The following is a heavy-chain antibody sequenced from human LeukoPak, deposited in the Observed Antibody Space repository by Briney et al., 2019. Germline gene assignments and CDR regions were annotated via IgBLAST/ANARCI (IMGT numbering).Heavy chain of an antibody. CDR3: AKGGYSGYDPFDY. Sequence: GGSLRLSCAASGFTVSSNYMSWVRQAPGKGLEWVSVISGSGTSTYYADSVKGRFSISRDNSKNTLYLQMNSLRAEDTAVYYCAKGGYSGYDPFDYWGQGTLVTVSP. CDR2: ISGSGTST. CDR1: GFTVSSNY. V-gene: IGHV3-23*01. J-gene: IGHJ4*02. D-gene: IGHD5-12*01.